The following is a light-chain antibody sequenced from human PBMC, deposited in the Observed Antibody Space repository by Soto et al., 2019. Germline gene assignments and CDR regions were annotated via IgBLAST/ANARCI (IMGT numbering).Light chain of an antibody. CDR2: DVS. J-gene: IGLJ1*01. CDR3: CSYTSSSTYV. Sequence: QSALTQPASVSGSPGQSITISSTGTSSDVGAYNYVSWFQQYPGKAPKLMIYDVSNRPSGVSNRFSGSKSGNTASLTISGLQAEDEADYYCCSYTSSSTYVFGTGTKLTVL. CDR1: SSDVGAYNY. V-gene: IGLV2-14*01.